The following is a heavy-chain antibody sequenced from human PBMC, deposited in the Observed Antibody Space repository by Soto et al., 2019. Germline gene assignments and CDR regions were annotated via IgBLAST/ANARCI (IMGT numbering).Heavy chain of an antibody. CDR1: GFRNYG. Sequence: QVQLVVSGGGVVQPGRSLRLSCAASGFRNYGMHWVRQAPGKGLEWVALIWHDGSKKHYADSVKGRFTISRDDSKNTVDRQMNSLRADDTAVYYCARDRGDFGSGGSFFDYWGQGTLVTVSS. CDR2: IWHDGSKK. V-gene: IGHV3-33*01. D-gene: IGHD3-10*01. CDR3: ARDRGDFGSGGSFFDY. J-gene: IGHJ4*02.